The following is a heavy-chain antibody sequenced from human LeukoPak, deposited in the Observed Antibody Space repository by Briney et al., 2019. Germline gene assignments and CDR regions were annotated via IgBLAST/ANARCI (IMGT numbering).Heavy chain of an antibody. D-gene: IGHD3-3*01. CDR3: ARFRTIFGVVIPEFDY. Sequence: GGSLRLSCAASGFTFSDYYMSWIRQAPGKGLEWVSYISSSGSTIYYADSLKGRFTISRDNAKNSLYLQMNSLRAEDAAVYYCARFRTIFGVVIPEFDYWGQGTLVTVSS. CDR2: ISSSGSTI. J-gene: IGHJ4*02. CDR1: GFTFSDYY. V-gene: IGHV3-11*04.